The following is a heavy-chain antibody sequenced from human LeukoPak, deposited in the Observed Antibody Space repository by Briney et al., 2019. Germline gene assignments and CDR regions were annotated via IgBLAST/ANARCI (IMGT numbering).Heavy chain of an antibody. CDR1: GGSISSGSYY. Sequence: TLSLTCTLSGGSISSGSYYCSWIRQPAGKGLQWIGRIYTSGSTNYNPSLKSRVTISVDTSKNQFSLKLSSVTAADTAVYYCARDTGMAYYYGSGSYFDYWGQGTLVTVSS. V-gene: IGHV4-61*02. CDR2: IYTSGST. D-gene: IGHD3-10*01. CDR3: ARDTGMAYYYGSGSYFDY. J-gene: IGHJ4*02.